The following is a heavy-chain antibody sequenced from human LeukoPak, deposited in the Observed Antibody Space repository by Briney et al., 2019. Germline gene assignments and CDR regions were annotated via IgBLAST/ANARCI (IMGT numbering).Heavy chain of an antibody. D-gene: IGHD4/OR15-4a*01. J-gene: IGHJ3*02. CDR1: CGSISSSSYY. Sequence: SETLSLTCTVSCGSISSSSYYWGWIRQPPGKGLEWIGSIYYSGSTYYNPSLKSRVTISVDTSKNQFSLKLSSVTAADTAVYYCARHGSNYGDAFDIWGQGTVVTVSS. CDR2: IYYSGST. CDR3: ARHGSNYGDAFDI. V-gene: IGHV4-39*01.